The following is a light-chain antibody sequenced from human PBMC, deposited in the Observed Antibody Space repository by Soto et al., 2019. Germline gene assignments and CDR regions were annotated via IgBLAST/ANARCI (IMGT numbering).Light chain of an antibody. CDR3: QSYDSSMSAYV. V-gene: IGLV1-40*01. Sequence: QSVLAQPPSVSGAPGQRVTISCTGSSSNIGAGYDLHWYQQLPGTAPKLLLYGNINRPSGVPDRFSGSKPGTSASLAITGLQAEDEADYYCQSYDSSMSAYVFGNGTKVTVL. CDR2: GNI. J-gene: IGLJ1*01. CDR1: SSNIGAGYD.